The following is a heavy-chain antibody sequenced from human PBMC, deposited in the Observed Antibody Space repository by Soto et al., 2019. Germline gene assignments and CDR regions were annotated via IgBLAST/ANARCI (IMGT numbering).Heavy chain of an antibody. Sequence: AGGSLRLSCAASGFTFSSYGMHWVRQAPGKGLEWVAVIWYDGSNKYYADSVKGRFTISRDNSKNTLYLQMNSLRAEDTAVYYCARETTSIAAAGTDYYYYMDVWGKGTTVTVSS. CDR3: ARETTSIAAAGTDYYYYMDV. J-gene: IGHJ6*03. CDR2: IWYDGSNK. CDR1: GFTFSSYG. D-gene: IGHD6-13*01. V-gene: IGHV3-33*01.